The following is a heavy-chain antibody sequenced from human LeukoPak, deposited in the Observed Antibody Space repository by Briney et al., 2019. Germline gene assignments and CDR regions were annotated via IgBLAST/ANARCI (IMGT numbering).Heavy chain of an antibody. CDR2: ISSSSSYI. V-gene: IGHV3-21*01. J-gene: IGHJ6*02. CDR3: ARDSPPITIFGVVISPEPYYYGMDV. D-gene: IGHD3-3*01. Sequence: GGSLRLSCAASGFTFSSYWMNWARQAPGKGLEWVSSISSSSSYIYYADSVKGRFTISRDNAKNSLYLQMNSLRAEDTAVYYCARDSPPITIFGVVISPEPYYYGMDVWGQGTTVTVSS. CDR1: GFTFSSYW.